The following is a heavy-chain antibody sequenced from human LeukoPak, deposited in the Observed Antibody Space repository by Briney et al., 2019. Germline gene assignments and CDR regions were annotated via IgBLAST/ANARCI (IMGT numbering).Heavy chain of an antibody. D-gene: IGHD6-13*01. CDR3: ARAPGGIAAAGYLDY. J-gene: IGHJ4*02. Sequence: SETLSLTCTVSGGSISSYYWSWIRQPPGKGLEWIGYIYYSGSTNYNPSLKSRVTISVDTSKNQFSLKLSSVTAADTAVYYCARAPGGIAAAGYLDYWGQGTLVTVSS. CDR2: IYYSGST. V-gene: IGHV4-59*12. CDR1: GGSISSYY.